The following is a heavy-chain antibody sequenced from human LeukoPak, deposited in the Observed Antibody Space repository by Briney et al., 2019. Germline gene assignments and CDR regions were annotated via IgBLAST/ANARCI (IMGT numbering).Heavy chain of an antibody. J-gene: IGHJ3*02. Sequence: GWSLRLSCAASGFTFSDFYMTWIRQAPGKGLEWISYITSAGSTYYAGSVKGRFTISRDNAKTSLFLQMNNLGAEDTAVYYCARDRGPHRSSPSSGAFDIWGQGTMVTVSS. D-gene: IGHD6-6*01. CDR3: ARDRGPHRSSPSSGAFDI. V-gene: IGHV3-11*04. CDR1: GFTFSDFY. CDR2: ITSAGST.